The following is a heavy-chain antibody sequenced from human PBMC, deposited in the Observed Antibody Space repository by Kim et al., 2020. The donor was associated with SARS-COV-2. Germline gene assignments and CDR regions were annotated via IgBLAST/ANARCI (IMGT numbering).Heavy chain of an antibody. V-gene: IGHV3-30*04. Sequence: GGSLRLSCAASGFTFSSYAMHWVRQAPGKGLEWVAVISYDGSNKYYADSVKGRFTISRDNSKNTLYLQMNSLRAEDTAVYYCAREGGDKRPSHIVVVPAGDFDYWGQGTLVTVSS. CDR2: ISYDGSNK. CDR3: AREGGDKRPSHIVVVPAGDFDY. J-gene: IGHJ4*02. D-gene: IGHD2-2*01. CDR1: GFTFSSYA.